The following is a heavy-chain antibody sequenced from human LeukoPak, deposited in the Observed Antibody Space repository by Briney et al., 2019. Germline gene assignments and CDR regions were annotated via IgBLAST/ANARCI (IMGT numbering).Heavy chain of an antibody. Sequence: SETLSLTCTVSGGSISRYFWSWIRQPPGKGLEWIGYIYYSGSTNYNPSLKSRVTISVDTSKNQFSLKLSSVTAADTAVYYCARALYYYYYYYMDVWGKGTTVTVSS. CDR2: IYYSGST. V-gene: IGHV4-59*01. CDR1: GGSISRYF. CDR3: ARALYYYYYYYMDV. J-gene: IGHJ6*03.